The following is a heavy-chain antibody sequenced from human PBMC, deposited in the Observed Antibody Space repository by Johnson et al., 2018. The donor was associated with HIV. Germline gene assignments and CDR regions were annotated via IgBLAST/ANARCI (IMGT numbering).Heavy chain of an antibody. Sequence: VHLVESGGGLVQPGGSLRLSCAASGFTFRSYAMTWVRQAPGKGLEWVSTISGSGGNTFYADSVKGRFTISRDNSKNTLYLQMNTLRVEDTAVYYSARGRLISMIVSAGAFDIWGQGTMVTVSS. CDR3: ARGRLISMIVSAGAFDI. J-gene: IGHJ3*02. CDR2: ISGSGGNT. CDR1: GFTFRSYA. V-gene: IGHV3-23*04. D-gene: IGHD3-22*01.